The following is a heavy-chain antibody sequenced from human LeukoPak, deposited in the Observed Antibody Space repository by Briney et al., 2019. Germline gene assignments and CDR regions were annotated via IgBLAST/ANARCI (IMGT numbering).Heavy chain of an antibody. CDR1: GFTFSTHG. D-gene: IGHD5-18*01. J-gene: IGHJ4*02. Sequence: GGTLRLSCAASGFTFSTHGLSWVRPAPGKGLEWVSAISGSGERTYYAYSVRGRFTISRDNSKNTLYLQMNSLTAEDTAVYDCAKGRGYSYGHTFDYWGQGTLVTVSS. CDR2: ISGSGERT. V-gene: IGHV3-23*01. CDR3: AKGRGYSYGHTFDY.